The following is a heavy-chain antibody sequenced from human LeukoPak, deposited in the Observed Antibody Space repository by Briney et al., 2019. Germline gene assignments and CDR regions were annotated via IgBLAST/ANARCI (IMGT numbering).Heavy chain of an antibody. Sequence: SETLSLTCTVSGGSISSYYWSWIRQPPGKGLEWIGYIYYSGSTNYNPSLKGRVTISVDTSKNQFSLKLSSVTAADTAVYYCASIGDSSSWSRGWFDPWGQGTLVTVSS. CDR1: GGSISSYY. D-gene: IGHD6-13*01. CDR2: IYYSGST. J-gene: IGHJ5*02. V-gene: IGHV4-59*08. CDR3: ASIGDSSSWSRGWFDP.